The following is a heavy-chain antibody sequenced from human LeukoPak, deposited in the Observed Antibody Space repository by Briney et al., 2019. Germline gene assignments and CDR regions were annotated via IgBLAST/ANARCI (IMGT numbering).Heavy chain of an antibody. D-gene: IGHD3/OR15-3a*01. Sequence: SETLSLTCTVSGGSISSDSFYWGWIRQPPGKGLEWIGSMYYSGSTYYNPSLKSRVTISVDTSKNQFSLKLSSVTAADTAVYYCARWTKNYFDYWGQGTLVTVSS. J-gene: IGHJ4*02. CDR1: GGSISSDSFY. CDR3: ARWTKNYFDY. CDR2: MYYSGST. V-gene: IGHV4-39*01.